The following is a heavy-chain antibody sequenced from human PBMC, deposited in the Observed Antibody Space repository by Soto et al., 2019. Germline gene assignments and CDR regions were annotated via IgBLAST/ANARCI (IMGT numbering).Heavy chain of an antibody. CDR2: IIPIFGTA. D-gene: IGHD4-4*01. Sequence: VASVKVSCKASGGTFSSYAISWVRQAPGQGLEWMGGIIPIFGTANYAQKFQGRVTITADESTSTAYMELSSLRSEDTAVYYCAREGDYSNYYYYYGMDVWGQGTTVTVSS. CDR1: GGTFSSYA. J-gene: IGHJ6*02. CDR3: AREGDYSNYYYYYGMDV. V-gene: IGHV1-69*13.